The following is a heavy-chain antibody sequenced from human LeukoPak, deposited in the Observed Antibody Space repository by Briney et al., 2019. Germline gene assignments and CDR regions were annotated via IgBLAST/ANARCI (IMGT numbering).Heavy chain of an antibody. CDR1: GGSISSYY. Sequence: SETLSLTCTVSGGSISSYYWSWIRQPAGKGLEWIGRIYTSGSTNYNPSLKSRVTMSVDTSKNQFSMKLSSVTAADTAVYYCARDRCSGGSCYLDYWGQGTLVTVSS. J-gene: IGHJ4*02. D-gene: IGHD2-15*01. CDR3: ARDRCSGGSCYLDY. CDR2: IYTSGST. V-gene: IGHV4-4*07.